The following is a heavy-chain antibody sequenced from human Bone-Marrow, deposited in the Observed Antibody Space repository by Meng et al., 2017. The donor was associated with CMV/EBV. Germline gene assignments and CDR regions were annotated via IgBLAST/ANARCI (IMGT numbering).Heavy chain of an antibody. V-gene: IGHV3-23*01. CDR3: AKSSRGGNVYYYYGMAV. CDR1: GFTFSSYE. D-gene: IGHD2-15*01. Sequence: GGSLRLSCAASGFTFSSYEMHWVRQAPGKGLEWVSAISGSGGSTYYADSVKGRFTISRDNSKNTLYLQMNSLRAEDTAVYYCAKSSRGGNVYYYYGMAVWGPGTTVTVSS. J-gene: IGHJ6*02. CDR2: ISGSGGST.